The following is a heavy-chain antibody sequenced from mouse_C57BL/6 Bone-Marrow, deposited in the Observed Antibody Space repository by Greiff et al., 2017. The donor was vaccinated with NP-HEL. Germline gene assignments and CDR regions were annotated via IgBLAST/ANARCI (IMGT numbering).Heavy chain of an antibody. D-gene: IGHD1-1*01. CDR1: GYSFTDYN. CDR3: ARRKPYGVVEGYFDV. J-gene: IGHJ1*03. CDR2: INPNYGST. V-gene: IGHV1-39*01. Sequence: EVQLQQSGPELVKPGASVKISCKASGYSFTDYNMNWVKQSNGKSLEWIGVINPNYGSTIYNQKFKGKATLTVDQSSSPAYMQLNSLTSEDSAVYYCARRKPYGVVEGYFDVWGTGTTVTVSS.